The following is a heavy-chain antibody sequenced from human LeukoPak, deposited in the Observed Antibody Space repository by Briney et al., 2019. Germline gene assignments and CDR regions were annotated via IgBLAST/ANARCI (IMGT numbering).Heavy chain of an antibody. CDR2: FTPSGGTT. V-gene: IGHV1-46*01. CDR1: VYTFRTYY. Sequence: GASVKVSFETSVYTFRTYYIYWVRQAPGQGLEWMGRFTPSGGTTKYAQNFQGRVTMTRDTSTNTVYMELSSLRSDDTAVYYCARGDCSEGNCYSDYWGQGTLVTVSS. D-gene: IGHD2-21*02. CDR3: ARGDCSEGNCYSDY. J-gene: IGHJ4*02.